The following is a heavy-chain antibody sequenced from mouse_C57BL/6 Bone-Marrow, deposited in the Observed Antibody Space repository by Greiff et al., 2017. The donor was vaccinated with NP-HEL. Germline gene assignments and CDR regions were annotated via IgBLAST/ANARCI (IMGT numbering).Heavy chain of an antibody. J-gene: IGHJ1*03. V-gene: IGHV5-12*01. CDR3: ARIYGYYWYFDV. CDR2: ISNGGGST. Sequence: EVKLVESGGGLVQPGGSLKLSCAASGFTFSDYYMYWVRQTPEKRLEWVAYISNGGGSTYYPDTVKGRFTISRDNAKNTLYLQMSSLKSEDTAMYYCARIYGYYWYFDVWGTGTTVTVSS. CDR1: GFTFSDYY. D-gene: IGHD2-2*01.